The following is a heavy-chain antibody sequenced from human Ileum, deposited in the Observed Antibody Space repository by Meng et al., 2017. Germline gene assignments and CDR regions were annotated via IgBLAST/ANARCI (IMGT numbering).Heavy chain of an antibody. CDR3: ARDLRGLRGGVSGAGGTDV. Sequence: GGSLRLSCAASGFTFSSYGMHWVRQAPGKGLEWVAVTWYDGSKRYYADSVKGRFTISRDNSKNTLYLQMNSLRAEDTAVYYCARDLRGLRGGVSGAGGTDVWGQGTTVTVSS. CDR2: TWYDGSKR. J-gene: IGHJ6*02. D-gene: IGHD3-10*01. CDR1: GFTFSSYG. V-gene: IGHV3-33*01.